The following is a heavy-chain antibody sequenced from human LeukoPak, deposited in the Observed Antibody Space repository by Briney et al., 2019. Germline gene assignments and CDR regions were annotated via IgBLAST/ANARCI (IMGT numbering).Heavy chain of an antibody. D-gene: IGHD3-16*01. V-gene: IGHV1-46*01. CDR1: GYTFISYY. J-gene: IGHJ4*02. Sequence: ASVKVSCKASGYTFISYYIHWVRQAPGQGLEWMGIINPSGGSTSYAQKFQGRVTMTRDTSTSKVCMELSSLRSDDTAVYYCARDEAGLGYWGQGTLVTVSS. CDR3: ARDEAGLGY. CDR2: INPSGGST.